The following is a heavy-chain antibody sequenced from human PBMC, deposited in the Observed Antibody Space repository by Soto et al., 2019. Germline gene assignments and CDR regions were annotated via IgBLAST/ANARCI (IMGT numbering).Heavy chain of an antibody. V-gene: IGHV3-74*01. Sequence: EVQLVESGGGLVQPGGSLRLSCAASGFTFGSYWMHWVRQAPGKGLVWVSRISPDGTSTSNADSVKGRFTISRDNTKNTLHLQMDSLRVGDTAVYSCARDGGGLAHWGQGTLVTVSS. D-gene: IGHD3-16*01. J-gene: IGHJ4*02. CDR2: ISPDGTST. CDR3: ARDGGGLAH. CDR1: GFTFGSYW.